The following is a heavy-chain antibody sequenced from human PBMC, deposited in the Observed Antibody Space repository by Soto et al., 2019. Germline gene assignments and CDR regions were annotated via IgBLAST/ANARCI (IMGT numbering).Heavy chain of an antibody. Sequence: SETLSLTCAVSGGSISSSNWWSWVRQPPGKGLEWIGEIYHSGSTNYNPSLKSRVTISVDKSKNQFSLKLSSVTAAETAVYYCARATCSGGSCYLGNWFDPWGQGTLVTVSS. V-gene: IGHV4-4*02. CDR3: ARATCSGGSCYLGNWFDP. J-gene: IGHJ5*02. CDR1: GGSISSSNW. D-gene: IGHD2-15*01. CDR2: IYHSGST.